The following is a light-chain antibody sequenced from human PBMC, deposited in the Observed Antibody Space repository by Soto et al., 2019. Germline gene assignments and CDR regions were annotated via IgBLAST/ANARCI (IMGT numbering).Light chain of an antibody. CDR2: AAS. V-gene: IGKV1-39*01. Sequence: DLQMPKSPASLSASVGASVPISGRASQSIGRNLNWYQQNPGKAPKLLIYAASYLGNGVPSRFSGSGSGTYSTLTISSLQPEDLATYYCKKSYTTPLTFGGGTKVDIK. J-gene: IGKJ4*01. CDR3: KKSYTTPLT. CDR1: QSIGRN.